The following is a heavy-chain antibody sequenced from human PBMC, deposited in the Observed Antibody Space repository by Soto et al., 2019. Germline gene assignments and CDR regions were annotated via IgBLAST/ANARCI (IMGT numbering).Heavy chain of an antibody. D-gene: IGHD3-9*01. J-gene: IGHJ4*02. V-gene: IGHV4-30-2*06. Sequence: SLSLPCTVSGGSINSASHSWGWVRQSPGKVLEWIVYSYHSGSSYYNPSLQSRVTISVDRSKAQFYLTLTSVTAADTAVYFCARARYYDWCFDFWGLGTPVTVSS. CDR1: GGSINSASHS. CDR2: SYHSGSS. CDR3: ARARYYDWCFDF.